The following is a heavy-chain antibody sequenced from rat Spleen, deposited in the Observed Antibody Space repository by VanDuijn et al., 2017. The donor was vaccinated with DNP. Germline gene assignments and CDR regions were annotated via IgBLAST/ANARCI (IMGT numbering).Heavy chain of an antibody. Sequence: EVKLVESGGGLVQPGRSLKLSCAASGFNFNDYWMGWVRQAPGKGLEWIGHVNKDSSTINYTPSLKDKFTIPRDNAQNTLYLQMSKLGSEDTAIYYCAKGPNYGGWSDYFDYWGQGVMVTVSS. CDR3: AKGPNYGGWSDYFDY. CDR1: GFNFNDYW. CDR2: VNKDSSTI. D-gene: IGHD1-11*01. V-gene: IGHV4-2*01. J-gene: IGHJ2*01.